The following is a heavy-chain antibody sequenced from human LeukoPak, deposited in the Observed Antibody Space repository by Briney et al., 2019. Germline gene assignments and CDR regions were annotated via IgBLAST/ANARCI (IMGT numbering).Heavy chain of an antibody. CDR3: AGFNGSDALDY. V-gene: IGHV4-34*01. CDR1: GGSFSGYY. Sequence: SETLSLTCAVYGGSFSGYYWSWIRQPPGKGLEWIGEINHSGSTNYNPSLKSRVTISVDTSKNQLSLKLSSVTAADTAVYYCAGFNGSDALDYWGQGILVTVSS. CDR2: INHSGST. J-gene: IGHJ4*02.